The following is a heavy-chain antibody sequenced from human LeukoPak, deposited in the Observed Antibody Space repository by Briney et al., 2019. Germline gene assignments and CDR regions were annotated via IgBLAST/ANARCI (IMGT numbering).Heavy chain of an antibody. CDR2: ISSSSSYI. Sequence: GGSLRLSCAASGFIFSSYSMNWVRQAPGKGLEWVSSISSSSSYIYYADSVKGRFTISRDNAKNSLYLQMNSLRAEDTAVYYCARDSYSSGRANDAFDIWGQGTMVTVSS. CDR1: GFIFSSYS. CDR3: ARDSYSSGRANDAFDI. D-gene: IGHD6-19*01. J-gene: IGHJ3*02. V-gene: IGHV3-21*01.